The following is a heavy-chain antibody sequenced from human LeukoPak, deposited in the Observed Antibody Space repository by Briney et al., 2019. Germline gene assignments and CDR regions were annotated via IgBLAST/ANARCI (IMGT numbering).Heavy chain of an antibody. V-gene: IGHV4-34*01. CDR3: ARLEGGGY. Sequence: SETLSLTCAVYGGSFSGYYWSWIRQPPGKGLEWIGEINHSGSTNYDPSLKSRVTISVDSSKNQFSLKLTSVTAADTAVYYCARLEGGGYWGQGTLVTVSS. D-gene: IGHD3-3*01. CDR2: INHSGST. CDR1: GGSFSGYY. J-gene: IGHJ4*02.